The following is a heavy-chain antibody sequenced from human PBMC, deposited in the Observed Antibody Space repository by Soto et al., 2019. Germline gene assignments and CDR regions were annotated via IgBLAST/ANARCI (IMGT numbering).Heavy chain of an antibody. V-gene: IGHV2-5*02. D-gene: IGHD6-19*01. CDR1: GFSLSSTRMA. CDR2: IYWDDDK. J-gene: IGHJ4*02. Sequence: QITLKESGPTLVKPTQTLTLTCTFSGFSLSSTRMAVGWIRQPPGKALEWLALIYWDDDKRYSPFLKSRLTITKVTSKNQVVLTMPIMVPVDTARYYCAHIVVAGLGYYFDYWGQGTLVTVSS. CDR3: AHIVVAGLGYYFDY.